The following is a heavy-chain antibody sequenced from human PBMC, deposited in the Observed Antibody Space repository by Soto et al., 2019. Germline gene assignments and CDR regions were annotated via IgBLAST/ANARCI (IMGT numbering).Heavy chain of an antibody. Sequence: QVQLVESGGGVVQPGRSLRLSCAASGFTFDTYGMHWVRQAPGKGLEWVAVIWSDGSEKYYADSVKGRFTIARDNSKNALYLQMNGLRGDDTAVYYCARATGGDQTDLWGQGRLVTVP. CDR3: ARATGGDQTDL. CDR2: IWSDGSEK. J-gene: IGHJ1*01. D-gene: IGHD4-17*01. V-gene: IGHV3-33*01. CDR1: GFTFDTYG.